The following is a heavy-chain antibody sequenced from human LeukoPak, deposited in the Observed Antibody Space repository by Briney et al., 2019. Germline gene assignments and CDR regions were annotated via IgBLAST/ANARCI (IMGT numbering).Heavy chain of an antibody. Sequence: GGSLRLSCAASGFTVSSNYMSWVRQAPGKGLEWVSVIYSGGSTYYADSVKGRFTISRDNSKNTLYLQMNSLRAEDTAVYHCARAISSSWWEHYGMDVWGQGTTVTVSS. D-gene: IGHD6-13*01. CDR3: ARAISSSWWEHYGMDV. V-gene: IGHV3-53*01. CDR1: GFTVSSNY. CDR2: IYSGGST. J-gene: IGHJ6*02.